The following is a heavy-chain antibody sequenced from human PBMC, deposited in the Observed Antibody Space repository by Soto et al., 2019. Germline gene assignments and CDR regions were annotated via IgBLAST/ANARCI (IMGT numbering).Heavy chain of an antibody. D-gene: IGHD6-19*01. V-gene: IGHV3-23*01. Sequence: RRLSFAASGFTFSSYAMSWVRQAPGKGLEWVSAISGSGGSTYYADSVKGRFTISRDNSKNTLYLQMNSLRAEDTAVYYCAKESRRIAVAGTADYWGQGTLVTVSS. CDR1: GFTFSSYA. CDR2: ISGSGGST. CDR3: AKESRRIAVAGTADY. J-gene: IGHJ4*02.